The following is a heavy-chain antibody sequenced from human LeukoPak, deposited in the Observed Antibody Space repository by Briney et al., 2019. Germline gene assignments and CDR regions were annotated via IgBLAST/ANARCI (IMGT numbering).Heavy chain of an antibody. D-gene: IGHD2-2*01. V-gene: IGHV1-46*01. Sequence: GASVKVSCKASGYTFTSYYMHWVRQAPGQGLEWMGIINPSGGSTSYAQKFQGRVTITADESTSTAYMELSSLRSEDTAVYYCAREDCSSTGCYVRFPYPMDVWGQGTTVTVSS. CDR1: GYTFTSYY. CDR3: AREDCSSTGCYVRFPYPMDV. CDR2: INPSGGST. J-gene: IGHJ6*02.